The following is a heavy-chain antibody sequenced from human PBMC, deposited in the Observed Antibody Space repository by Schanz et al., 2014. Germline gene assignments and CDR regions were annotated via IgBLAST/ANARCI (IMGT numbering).Heavy chain of an antibody. CDR1: GFTFRNYG. Sequence: EVQLVESGGGLVQPGGSLRLSCAASGFTFRNYGMIWVRQPPGKGLEWVSLIDYAGSTNYADSVKGRMTVSRDTSKNALFLQMNNLRAEDTAVYYCASPPISVAGRLADYWGQGILVAVSS. J-gene: IGHJ4*02. V-gene: IGHV3-66*01. CDR2: IDYAGST. D-gene: IGHD6-19*01. CDR3: ASPPISVAGRLADY.